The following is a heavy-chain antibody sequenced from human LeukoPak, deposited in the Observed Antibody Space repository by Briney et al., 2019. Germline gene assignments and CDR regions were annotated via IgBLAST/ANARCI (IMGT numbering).Heavy chain of an antibody. CDR1: GDSISSSTHY. CDR3: ARDSGPLGIAAAGFDY. Sequence: PSETLSLTCSVSGDSISSSTHYWGWIRQPPGKGLEWIGSIYHGGSAYYNPSLDSRVTISVDMSKNQFSLRLTSMTAADTAVYYCARDSGPLGIAAAGFDYWGQGSLVTVSS. J-gene: IGHJ4*02. V-gene: IGHV4-39*02. D-gene: IGHD6-13*01. CDR2: IYHGGSA.